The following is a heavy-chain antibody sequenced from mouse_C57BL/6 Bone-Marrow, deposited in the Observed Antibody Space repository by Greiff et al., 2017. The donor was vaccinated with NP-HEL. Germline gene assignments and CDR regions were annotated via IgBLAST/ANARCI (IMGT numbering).Heavy chain of an antibody. CDR3: ARGLGLYYAMDY. CDR2: ISDGGSYT. V-gene: IGHV5-4*03. CDR1: GFTFSSYA. D-gene: IGHD3-3*01. J-gene: IGHJ4*01. Sequence: EVKVVESGGGLVKPGGSLKLSCAASGFTFSSYAMSWVRQTPEKRLEWVATISDGGSYTYYPDNVKGRFTISRDNAKNNLYLQMSHLKPEDTAMYYCARGLGLYYAMDYWGQGTSVTVSS.